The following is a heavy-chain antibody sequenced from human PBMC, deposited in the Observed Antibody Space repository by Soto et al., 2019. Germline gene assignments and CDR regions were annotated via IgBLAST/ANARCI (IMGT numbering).Heavy chain of an antibody. CDR2: TIPILDVA. J-gene: IGHJ4*02. CDR1: GGTFSTST. Sequence: QVQLVQSGAEVKKPGSSVKVSCKASGGTFSTSTFTWVRQAPGQGLEWMGRTIPILDVAAYAQDFQGRVTITADKSTRTAYMELTSLTSKDTAVDYWARDSPIGSTYSGYDAIDSWGQGTLVTVSS. CDR3: ARDSPIGSTYSGYDAIDS. D-gene: IGHD5-12*01. V-gene: IGHV1-69*08.